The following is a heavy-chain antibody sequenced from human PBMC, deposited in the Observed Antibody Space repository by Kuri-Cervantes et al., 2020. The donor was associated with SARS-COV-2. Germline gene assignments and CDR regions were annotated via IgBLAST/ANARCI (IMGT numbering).Heavy chain of an antibody. Sequence: KVSCKASGYTFTTYWIVWVRQMPGRGLEWMGIIYPGDSDTRYSPSFQGQVTISADKSISTAYLQWSSLKASDTAMYYCARLDPWGVTNYYYYYMDVWGKGTTVTVSS. V-gene: IGHV5-51*01. D-gene: IGHD4-11*01. CDR3: ARLDPWGVTNYYYYYMDV. J-gene: IGHJ6*03. CDR2: IYPGDSDT. CDR1: GYTFTTYW.